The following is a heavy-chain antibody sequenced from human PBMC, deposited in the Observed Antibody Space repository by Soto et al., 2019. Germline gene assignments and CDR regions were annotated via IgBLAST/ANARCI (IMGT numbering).Heavy chain of an antibody. CDR1: GFTFSSYS. V-gene: IGHV3-33*08. J-gene: IGHJ4*02. CDR2: IWYDGSNK. D-gene: IGHD2-15*01. Sequence: PGGSLRLSCAASGFTFSSYSMNWVRQAPGKGLEWVAVIWYDGSNKYYADSVKGRFTISRDNSKNTLYLQMNSLRAEDTAVYYCARDGYCSGGSCYSVPVFDYWGQGT. CDR3: ARDGYCSGGSCYSVPVFDY.